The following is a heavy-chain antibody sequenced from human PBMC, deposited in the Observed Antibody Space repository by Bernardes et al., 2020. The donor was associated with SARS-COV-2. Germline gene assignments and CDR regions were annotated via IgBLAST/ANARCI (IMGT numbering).Heavy chain of an antibody. Sequence: GGSLRLSCAASGFIFSSYTMNWVRQAPGKGLEWVASLNQDGSEKFYVGSVKGRFTISRDNVKNSVYLQMNNMGVEDTAVYYCARNQFMALTPAAGIFDSWGQGVLVTVPS. D-gene: IGHD2-2*01. CDR3: ARNQFMALTPAAGIFDS. V-gene: IGHV3-7*01. CDR2: LNQDGSEK. J-gene: IGHJ5*01. CDR1: GFIFSSYT.